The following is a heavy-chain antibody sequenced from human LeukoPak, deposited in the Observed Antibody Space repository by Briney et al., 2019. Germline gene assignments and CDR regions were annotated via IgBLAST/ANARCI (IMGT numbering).Heavy chain of an antibody. CDR2: MFYSGST. V-gene: IGHV4-59*05. Sequence: SETLSLTCTVSGGSISSYYWSWIRQPPGKALEWIGSMFYSGSTTYYNPSLKSRVTISVDTSKNQFSLRLTSVTASDTAVYYCARQSEYTSGWHYIDYWGQGTLVTVSS. D-gene: IGHD6-19*01. J-gene: IGHJ4*02. CDR3: ARQSEYTSGWHYIDY. CDR1: GGSISSYY.